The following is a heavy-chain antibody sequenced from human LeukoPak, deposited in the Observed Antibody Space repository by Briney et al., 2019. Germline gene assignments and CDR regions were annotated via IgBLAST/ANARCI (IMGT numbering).Heavy chain of an antibody. V-gene: IGHV3-66*01. CDR1: GLTVSIKY. J-gene: IGHJ4*02. Sequence: GGTLRLSCAASGLTVSIKYMAWVRQAPGKGLEWVSFITRGGTTNYADSVKGRFTVSRDFSKNTLYLQMNSLRAEDTAVYYCATIVSDSSGWYHFDHWGQGALVTVSS. CDR3: ATIVSDSSGWYHFDH. CDR2: ITRGGTT. D-gene: IGHD6-19*01.